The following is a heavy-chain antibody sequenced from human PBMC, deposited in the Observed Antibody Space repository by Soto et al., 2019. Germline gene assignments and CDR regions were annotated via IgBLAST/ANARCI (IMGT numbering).Heavy chain of an antibody. V-gene: IGHV4-34*01. CDR2: INHSGST. J-gene: IGHJ5*02. Sequence: SETLSLTCAVYGGSFSGYYWSWIRQPPGKGLEWIGEINHSGSTNYNPSLKSRVTISVDTSKNQFSLKLSSVTAADTAVYYCARGGQRITIFGVVIIWFDPWGQGTLVTVSS. CDR1: GGSFSGYY. D-gene: IGHD3-3*01. CDR3: ARGGQRITIFGVVIIWFDP.